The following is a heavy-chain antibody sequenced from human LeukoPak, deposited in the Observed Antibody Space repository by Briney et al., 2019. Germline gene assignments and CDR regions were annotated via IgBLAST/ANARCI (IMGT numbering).Heavy chain of an antibody. Sequence: ASVKVSCKASGYTFTGYYMHWVRPAPGQGLEWMGWINPNSGGTNYAQKFQGRVTMTRDTSISTAYMELSRLRSDDTAVYYCARAQWDYGDYTHWGQGTLVTVSS. CDR1: GYTFTGYY. CDR3: ARAQWDYGDYTH. CDR2: INPNSGGT. D-gene: IGHD4-17*01. V-gene: IGHV1-2*02. J-gene: IGHJ4*02.